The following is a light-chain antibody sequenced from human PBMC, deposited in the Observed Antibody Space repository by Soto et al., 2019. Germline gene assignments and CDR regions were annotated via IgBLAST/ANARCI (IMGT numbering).Light chain of an antibody. CDR1: QSVTSY. V-gene: IGKV3-11*01. CDR3: QQRSIWPWT. J-gene: IGKJ1*01. CDR2: DTS. Sequence: EIVLTQSPATLSLSPGERATLSCRASQSVTSYSAWYQHKPGQAPRLLIYDTSNRATGIPARFSGSGSGTDFTLTISSLEPEDFAVYYCQQRSIWPWTFGQGTKVEIK.